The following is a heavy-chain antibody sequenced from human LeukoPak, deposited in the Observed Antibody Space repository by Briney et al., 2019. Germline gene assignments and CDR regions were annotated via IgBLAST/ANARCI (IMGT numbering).Heavy chain of an antibody. CDR3: AREGIAVAGIAFDI. CDR2: IYTSGST. D-gene: IGHD6-19*01. CDR1: GGSISSGSYY. Sequence: PSETLSLTCTVSGGSISSGSYYWSWIRQPARKGLEWIGRIYTSGSTNYNPSLKSRVTISVDTSNNQFSLKLSSVTAADTAVYYCAREGIAVAGIAFDIWGQGTMGTVSS. V-gene: IGHV4-61*02. J-gene: IGHJ3*02.